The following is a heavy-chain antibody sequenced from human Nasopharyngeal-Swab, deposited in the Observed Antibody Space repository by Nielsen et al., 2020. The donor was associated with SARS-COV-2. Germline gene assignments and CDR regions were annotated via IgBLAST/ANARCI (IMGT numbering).Heavy chain of an antibody. D-gene: IGHD3-22*01. J-gene: IGHJ4*01. CDR1: GGSFSGYY. CDR3: ARGLGQYYYDSSGYYFFDY. CDR2: INHSGST. V-gene: IGHV4-34*01. Sequence: SETLSLTCAVYGGSFSGYYWSWIRQPPGKGLEWIGEINHSGSTNYNPSLKSRVTISVDTSKNQFSLKLSSVTAADTAVYYCARGLGQYYYDSSGYYFFDYWGQEPWSPSPQ.